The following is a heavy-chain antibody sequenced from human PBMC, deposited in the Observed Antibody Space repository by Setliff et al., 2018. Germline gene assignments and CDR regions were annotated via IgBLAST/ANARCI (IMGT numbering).Heavy chain of an antibody. Sequence: GASVKVSCKASGYTFTTYDMGWMRQIPGHGLEWMGWINTNTGNPNYAQCFTGRFVFSVDTSVSTAYLQIYSLKAEGTAVYYCARASRFGTAIYKGDYYMDVWGKGTTGTVSS. J-gene: IGHJ6*03. CDR3: ARASRFGTAIYKGDYYMDV. V-gene: IGHV7-4-1*01. CDR1: GYTFTTYD. D-gene: IGHD2-21*02. CDR2: INTNTGNP.